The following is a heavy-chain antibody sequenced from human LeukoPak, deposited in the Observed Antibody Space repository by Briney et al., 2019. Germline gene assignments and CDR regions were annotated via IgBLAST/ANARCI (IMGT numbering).Heavy chain of an antibody. Sequence: SSETLSLTCTVSGGSISSSSYYWGWIRQPPGKGLEWIGSIYYSGSTYYNPSLKSRVTISVDTSKNQFSLKLSSVTAADTAVYYCAREVTMIVVAKNYFDYWGQGTLVTVSS. CDR1: GGSISSSSYY. CDR3: AREVTMIVVAKNYFDY. J-gene: IGHJ4*02. D-gene: IGHD3-22*01. CDR2: IYYSGST. V-gene: IGHV4-39*07.